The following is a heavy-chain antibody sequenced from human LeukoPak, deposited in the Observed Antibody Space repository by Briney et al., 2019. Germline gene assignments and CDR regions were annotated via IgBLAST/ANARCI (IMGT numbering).Heavy chain of an antibody. J-gene: IGHJ5*02. CDR1: GFTFSSYW. D-gene: IGHD4-17*01. CDR3: AREADDYGATFST. V-gene: IGHV3-74*01. Sequence: GGSLRLSCAASGFTFSSYWMHWVRQAPGKGLVWVSHINSDGSSTSYADSVKGRFTISRDNAKNTLYLQMNSLRAEDTAVYYCAREADDYGATFSTWGQGPLVTVSS. CDR2: INSDGSST.